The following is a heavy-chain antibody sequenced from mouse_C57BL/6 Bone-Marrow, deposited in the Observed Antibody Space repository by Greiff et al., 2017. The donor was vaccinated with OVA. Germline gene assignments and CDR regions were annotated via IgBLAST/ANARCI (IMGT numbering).Heavy chain of an antibody. D-gene: IGHD2-2*01. CDR1: GYAFSSYW. CDR2: IYPGDGDT. V-gene: IGHV1-80*01. CDR3: ARYGNDGGVY. Sequence: VHLVESGAELVKPGASVKISCKASGYAFSSYWMNWVKQRPGTGLEWIGQIYPGDGDTNYNGKFKGKATLTADKSSSTAYMQLSSLTAEDSAVYFCARYGNDGGVYWGQGTLVTVAA. J-gene: IGHJ3*01.